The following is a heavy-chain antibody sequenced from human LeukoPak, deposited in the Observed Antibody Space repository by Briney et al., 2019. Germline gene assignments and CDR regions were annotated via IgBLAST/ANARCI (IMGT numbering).Heavy chain of an antibody. V-gene: IGHV4-30-4*01. CDR1: GGSISSAKYY. J-gene: IGHJ5*02. CDR3: ARAAQNDWNYPAAWFDP. CDR2: IYYSGTT. D-gene: IGHD1-7*01. Sequence: SQTLSLTCTVSGGSISSAKYYWSWIRQPPGKGLEWIGYIYYSGTTHYTTSLKRRVSISVDTSKNQFSLKLTSVNSADTAVYYCARAAQNDWNYPAAWFDPWGQGTLVTVSS.